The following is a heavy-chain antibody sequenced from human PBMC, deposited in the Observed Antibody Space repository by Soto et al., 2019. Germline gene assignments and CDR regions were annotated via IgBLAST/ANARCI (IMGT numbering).Heavy chain of an antibody. CDR2: ISGSGDIT. Sequence: GGSLRLSCTASGFTFNNHAMNCVRLAPGKGLEWASGISGSGDITSYGASVKGRFTISRDNSKNTLYLQMNSLRADDTAVYLCSRGHDFWSGYSYYYGMYVWGQGTKVTVSS. D-gene: IGHD3-3*01. V-gene: IGHV3-23*01. CDR3: SRGHDFWSGYSYYYGMYV. J-gene: IGHJ6*02. CDR1: GFTFNNHA.